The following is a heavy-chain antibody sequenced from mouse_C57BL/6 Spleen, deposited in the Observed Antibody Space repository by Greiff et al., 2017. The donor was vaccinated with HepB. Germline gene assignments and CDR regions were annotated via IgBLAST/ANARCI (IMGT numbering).Heavy chain of an antibody. Sequence: EVHLVESGGDLVKPGGSLKLSCAASGFTFSSYGMSWVRQTPDKRLEWVATISSGGSYTYYPDSVKGRFTISRDNAKNTLYLQMSSLKSEDTAMYYCARHTDGYYVAYWGQGTLVTVSA. V-gene: IGHV5-6*01. J-gene: IGHJ3*01. CDR1: GFTFSSYG. D-gene: IGHD2-3*01. CDR2: ISSGGSYT. CDR3: ARHTDGYYVAY.